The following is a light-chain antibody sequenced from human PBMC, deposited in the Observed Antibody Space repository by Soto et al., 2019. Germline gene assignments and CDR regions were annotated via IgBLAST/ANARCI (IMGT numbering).Light chain of an antibody. CDR2: EVT. CDR1: TSDLGTYNR. Sequence: QSALTQPPSVSGSPGQSVTISCTGTTSDLGTYNRVAWYQQAPGTAPKLIIYEVTNRPSGVPDRFSGSKGGNKASLTISGLQAEDEANYYCSSYTTSNTVVFGGGTQLTVL. CDR3: SSYTTSNTVV. J-gene: IGLJ2*01. V-gene: IGLV2-18*02.